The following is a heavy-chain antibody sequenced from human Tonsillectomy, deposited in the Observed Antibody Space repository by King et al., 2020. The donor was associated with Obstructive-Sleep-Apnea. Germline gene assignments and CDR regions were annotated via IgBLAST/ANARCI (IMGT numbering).Heavy chain of an antibody. Sequence: VQLVESGGGVVQPGRSLRLSCAASGFTFSNYAMHLVRQAPGEGLEWVAVISYDGTNTYYAESVQVRFTNSRDNSKNTLYLQVNSLRAEDTALYYCARTTPFDYWGQGTLVTVSS. CDR3: ARTTPFDY. D-gene: IGHD1-26*01. V-gene: IGHV3-30*04. CDR2: ISYDGTNT. CDR1: GFTFSNYA. J-gene: IGHJ4*02.